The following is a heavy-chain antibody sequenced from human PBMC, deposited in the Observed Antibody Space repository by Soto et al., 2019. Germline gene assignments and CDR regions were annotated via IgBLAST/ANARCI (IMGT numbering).Heavy chain of an antibody. V-gene: IGHV4-34*01. CDR2: INHSGST. D-gene: IGHD3-3*01. Sequence: SETLSLTCAVYGGSFSGYYWSWIRQPPGKGLEWIGEINHSGSTNYNPSLKSRVTISVDTSKNQFSLKLSSVTAADTAVYYCASLITIFGVVSDYWGQGTLVTVSS. CDR3: ASLITIFGVVSDY. J-gene: IGHJ4*02. CDR1: GGSFSGYY.